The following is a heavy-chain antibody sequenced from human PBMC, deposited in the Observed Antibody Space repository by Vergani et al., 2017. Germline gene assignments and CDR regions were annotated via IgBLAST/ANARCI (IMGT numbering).Heavy chain of an antibody. CDR1: GGSFSGYY. Sequence: QVQLQQWGAGLLKPSETLSLTCAVYGGSFSGYYWSWIRQPPGKGLEWIGEINHSGSTNYNPSLKSRVTISVDTSKNQFSLKLSSVTAADTAVYYCARLGIAAAGGDYWGQGTLVTVSS. CDR2: INHSGST. V-gene: IGHV4-34*01. D-gene: IGHD6-13*01. CDR3: ARLGIAAAGGDY. J-gene: IGHJ4*02.